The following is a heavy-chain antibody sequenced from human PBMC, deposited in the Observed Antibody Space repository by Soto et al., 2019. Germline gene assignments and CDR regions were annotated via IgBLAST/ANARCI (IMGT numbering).Heavy chain of an antibody. D-gene: IGHD7-27*01. V-gene: IGHV4-59*11. CDR2: IYYNGNT. J-gene: IGHJ4*02. CDR1: GGSISNHY. CDR3: TRANWYSEY. Sequence: QVQLQESGPGLVKPSETLSLTCSVSGGSISNHYWSWIRQPPGEGLVWIGYIYYNGNTNYNPSLKGRVTMSVDTSRNQISLKLTTVTAADTAVYYCTRANWYSEYWGQGTLVTVSS.